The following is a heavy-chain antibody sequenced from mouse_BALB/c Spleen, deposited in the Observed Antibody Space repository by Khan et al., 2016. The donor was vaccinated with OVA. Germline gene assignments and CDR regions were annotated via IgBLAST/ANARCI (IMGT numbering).Heavy chain of an antibody. CDR3: AREGAYYRSDGWFAY. J-gene: IGHJ3*01. D-gene: IGHD2-14*01. CDR2: IIPTNDYT. CDR1: GYTFTTYT. V-gene: IGHV1-4*01. Sequence: QVQLQQSETELARPGASVKMSCKASGYTFTTYTIHWVKQRPGQGLEWIGYIIPTNDYTNYNQKFKDRATLTADKSSSTAYMQLSSMTLEDSALYYCAREGAYYRSDGWFAYWGQGTLVTVSA.